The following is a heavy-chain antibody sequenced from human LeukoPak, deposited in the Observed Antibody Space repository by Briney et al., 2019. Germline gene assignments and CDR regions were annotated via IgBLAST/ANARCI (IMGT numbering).Heavy chain of an antibody. Sequence: NSSETLSLTCSVSGGSISSSSYYWGWIRQPPGKGLEWIGSIYYSGSTYYNPSLKSRVTISVDTSKNQFSLKLSSVTAADTAVYYCARDSYDYGDLDPWGQGTLVTVSS. CDR2: IYYSGST. D-gene: IGHD4-17*01. V-gene: IGHV4-39*07. J-gene: IGHJ5*02. CDR3: ARDSYDYGDLDP. CDR1: GGSISSSSYY.